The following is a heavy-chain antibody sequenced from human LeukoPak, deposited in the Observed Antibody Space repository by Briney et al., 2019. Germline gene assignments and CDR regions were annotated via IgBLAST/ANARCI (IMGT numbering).Heavy chain of an antibody. V-gene: IGHV4-39*01. CDR3: ARTTLVTYYYGSGSYSSWFAP. Sequence: PSETLSLTFTVSGGSISSSSYYWGWIRQPPGKGLEWIGSIYYSGSTYYNPSLKSRVTISVDTSKKQFSLKLSSVTAADTAVYYCARTTLVTYYYGSGSYSSWFAPWGQGTLVTVSS. J-gene: IGHJ5*02. D-gene: IGHD3-10*01. CDR2: IYYSGST. CDR1: GGSISSSSYY.